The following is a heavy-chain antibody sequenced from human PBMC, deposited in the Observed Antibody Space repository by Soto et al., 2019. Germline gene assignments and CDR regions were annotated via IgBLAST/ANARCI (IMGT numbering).Heavy chain of an antibody. CDR2: IIPIFGTA. V-gene: IGHV1-69*01. Sequence: QVQLVQSGAEAKKPGSSVKVSCKASGGTFSSYAISWVRQAPGQGLEWMGGIIPIFGTANYAQKFQGRVTITADESTSTAYMELSSLRSEDTAVYYCARDPGVLEWSYGAFDIWGQGTMVTVSS. CDR3: ARDPGVLEWSYGAFDI. D-gene: IGHD3-3*01. J-gene: IGHJ3*02. CDR1: GGTFSSYA.